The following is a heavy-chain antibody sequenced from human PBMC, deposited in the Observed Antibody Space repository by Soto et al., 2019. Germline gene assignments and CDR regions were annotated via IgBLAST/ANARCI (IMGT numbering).Heavy chain of an antibody. Sequence: EVQLLESGGGLVQPGGSLRLSCAASGFTFSSYAMSWVRQAPGKGLEWVSAISGSGGGTYYADSVKGRFTISRDNSKNTLYLQMNSLRAEDTAVYYCAKDRECSSTSCYPCSGFDYWGQGTLVTVSS. CDR1: GFTFSSYA. CDR3: AKDRECSSTSCYPCSGFDY. CDR2: ISGSGGGT. D-gene: IGHD2-2*01. V-gene: IGHV3-23*01. J-gene: IGHJ4*02.